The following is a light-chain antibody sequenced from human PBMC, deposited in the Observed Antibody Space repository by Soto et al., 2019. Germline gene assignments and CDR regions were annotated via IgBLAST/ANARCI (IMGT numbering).Light chain of an antibody. J-gene: IGKJ1*01. CDR3: QLYNSYSEA. CDR2: KAS. V-gene: IGKV1-5*03. CDR1: QTISSW. Sequence: DIQMTQSPSTLSGPVGDRVTITCRASQTISSWLAWYQQKPGKAPKLLIYKASTLKSGVPSRFSGSGSGTEFTLTISSLQPDDFATYYCQLYNSYSEAFGQGTKV.